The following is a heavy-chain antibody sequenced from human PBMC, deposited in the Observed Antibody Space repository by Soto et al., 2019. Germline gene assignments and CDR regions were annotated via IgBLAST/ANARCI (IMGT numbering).Heavy chain of an antibody. Sequence: SETLSLTCTVSGGSSSSYYLSWVRQPPGKGLEWIGYIYYSGSSTSYNPSLKSGVTISVDTSKNQFSLKLSSVTAADTAVYYCARRGYSYGLFDYWGQRTLDTVSS. CDR2: IYYSGSST. V-gene: IGHV4-59*01. D-gene: IGHD5-18*01. CDR1: GGSSSSYY. J-gene: IGHJ4*02. CDR3: ARRGYSYGLFDY.